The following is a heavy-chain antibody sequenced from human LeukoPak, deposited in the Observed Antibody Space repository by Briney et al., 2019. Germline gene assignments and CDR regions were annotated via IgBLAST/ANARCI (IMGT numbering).Heavy chain of an antibody. Sequence: GGSLRLSCAASGFTFSSYSMNWVRQAPGKGLEWVSSISSSSSYIYYADSVEGRFTISRDNAKNSLYLQMNSLRAEDTAVYYCARGNSGYDLGLNLDYWGQGTLVTVSS. J-gene: IGHJ4*02. V-gene: IGHV3-21*01. CDR3: ARGNSGYDLGLNLDY. D-gene: IGHD5-12*01. CDR1: GFTFSSYS. CDR2: ISSSSSYI.